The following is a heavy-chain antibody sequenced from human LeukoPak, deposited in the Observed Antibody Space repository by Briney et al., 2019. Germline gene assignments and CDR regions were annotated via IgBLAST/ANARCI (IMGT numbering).Heavy chain of an antibody. D-gene: IGHD3-22*01. V-gene: IGHV3-33*01. CDR2: IWNDGRNK. Sequence: PGRSLRLSCAASGFTLSRYGMHWVRQAPGKGLEWVAVIWNDGRNKYYADSVKGRFTISRDNSKNSLYLQMDSLGAEDTAVYYCATDLYYDSSGGDLWGRGTLVTVSS. J-gene: IGHJ2*01. CDR1: GFTLSRYG. CDR3: ATDLYYDSSGGDL.